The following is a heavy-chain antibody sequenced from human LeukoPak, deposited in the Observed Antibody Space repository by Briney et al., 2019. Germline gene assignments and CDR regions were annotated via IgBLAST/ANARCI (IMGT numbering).Heavy chain of an antibody. CDR1: GYTFTSYG. J-gene: IGHJ4*02. V-gene: IGHV1-18*01. CDR2: ISAYNGNT. Sequence: ASVKVSCKASGYTFTSYGISWVRQAPGQGLEWMGWISAYNGNTNYAQKLQGRVTMTTDTSTSTAYMELRSLRSDDTAVYYCARDMHYYDSSGSLYFDYWGQGTLVTVSS. D-gene: IGHD3-22*01. CDR3: ARDMHYYDSSGSLYFDY.